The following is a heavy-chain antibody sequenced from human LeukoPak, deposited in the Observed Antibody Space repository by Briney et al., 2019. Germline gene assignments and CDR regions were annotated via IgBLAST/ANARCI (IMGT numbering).Heavy chain of an antibody. Sequence: PGGSLRLSCAASGFTFDDYGMSWVRQAPGKGLEWVAGINWNGGSTGYADSVKGRFTISTDNAKNSLYLQMNSLRAEDTALYYCARDGNWNYGEFFDYWGQGPLVTVSS. CDR3: ARDGNWNYGEFFDY. CDR1: GFTFDDYG. D-gene: IGHD1-7*01. V-gene: IGHV3-20*04. J-gene: IGHJ4*02. CDR2: INWNGGST.